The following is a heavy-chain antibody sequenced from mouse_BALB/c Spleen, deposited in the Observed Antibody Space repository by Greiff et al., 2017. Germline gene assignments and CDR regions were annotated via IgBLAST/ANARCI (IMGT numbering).Heavy chain of an antibody. J-gene: IGHJ4*01. CDR3: ARDGYYKGYAMDY. D-gene: IGHD2-3*01. CDR1: GFNIKDTY. V-gene: IGHV14-3*02. Sequence: VHVKQSGAELVKPGASVKLSCTASGFNIKDTYMHWVKQRPEQGLEWIGRIDPANGNTKYDPKFQGKATITADTSSNTAYLQLSSLTSEDTAVYYCARDGYYKGYAMDYWGQGTSVTVSS. CDR2: IDPANGNT.